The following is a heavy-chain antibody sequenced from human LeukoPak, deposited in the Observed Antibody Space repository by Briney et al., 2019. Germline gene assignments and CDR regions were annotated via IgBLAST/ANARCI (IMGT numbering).Heavy chain of an antibody. Sequence: GGSLRLSCAASGFTFSDFWMSWVRQAPGKGLECVASTNEAGGDKYYVDSVKGRFTISRDNSKNSLSLQMNSLTAEDTAIYYCAIATTGRGAFGSWGQGTLVSVSS. CDR2: TNEAGGDK. CDR1: GFTFSDFW. J-gene: IGHJ4*02. D-gene: IGHD1-1*01. CDR3: AIATTGRGAFGS. V-gene: IGHV3-7*01.